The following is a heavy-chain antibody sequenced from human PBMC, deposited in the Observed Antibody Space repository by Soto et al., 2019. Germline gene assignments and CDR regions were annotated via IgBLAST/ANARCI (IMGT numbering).Heavy chain of an antibody. V-gene: IGHV3-30*18. CDR2: ISYDGSHK. CDR1: GFTFSNYG. D-gene: IGHD3-10*01. CDR3: AKDSGVPHDPPLYNWFDP. J-gene: IGHJ5*02. Sequence: QVQLVESGGGVVQPGRSLRLSCAASGFTFSNYGFHWVRQAPGKGLEWVAVISYDGSHKYYTDSVKGRFTISRDNSKNTVSLQMNNLRPDDTAVYYWAKDSGVPHDPPLYNWFDPWGLGTLVTVSS.